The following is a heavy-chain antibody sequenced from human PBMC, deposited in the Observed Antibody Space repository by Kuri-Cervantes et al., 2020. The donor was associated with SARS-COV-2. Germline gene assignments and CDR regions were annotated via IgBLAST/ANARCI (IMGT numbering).Heavy chain of an antibody. V-gene: IGHV3-64D*06. D-gene: IGHD2-15*01. J-gene: IGHJ6*02. CDR3: VKTLFPYCSGGSCSTPVIPRYGMDV. CDR1: GFTFRSYA. CDR2: ISSNGGST. Sequence: GGSLRLTCSGAGFTFRSYAMHWVRQAPGKSLEYVSAISSNGGSTYYADSVKGRFTISRDNSKNTLYLQMSSLGAEDTAVYYFVKTLFPYCSGGSCSTPVIPRYGMDVWGQGTTVTVSS.